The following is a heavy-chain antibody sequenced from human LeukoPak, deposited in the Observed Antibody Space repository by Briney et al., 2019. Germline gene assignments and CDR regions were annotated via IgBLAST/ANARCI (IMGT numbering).Heavy chain of an antibody. J-gene: IGHJ1*01. CDR3: ARVIAVAGTSEYFQH. D-gene: IGHD6-19*01. Sequence: MTSETLSLTCTVSGGSISSYYWSWIRQPPGKGLKWIGYIYYSGSTNYNPSLKSRVTISVDTSKNQFSLKLSSVTAADTAVYYCARVIAVAGTSEYFQHWGQGTLVTVSS. CDR1: GGSISSYY. V-gene: IGHV4-59*12. CDR2: IYYSGST.